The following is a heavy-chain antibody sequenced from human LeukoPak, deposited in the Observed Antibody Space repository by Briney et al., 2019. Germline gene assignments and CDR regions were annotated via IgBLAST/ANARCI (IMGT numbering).Heavy chain of an antibody. CDR1: GGSISSGGYY. V-gene: IGHV4-61*08. Sequence: PSETLSLTCTVSGGSISSGGYYWSWIRQHPGKGLDWIGYIYYSGSTNYNPSLRSRVTISVDTSKNQFSLKLSSVTAADTAVYYCARGIVVEPAAMSWFDSWGQGTLVTVSS. D-gene: IGHD2-2*01. CDR3: ARGIVVEPAAMSWFDS. CDR2: IYYSGST. J-gene: IGHJ5*01.